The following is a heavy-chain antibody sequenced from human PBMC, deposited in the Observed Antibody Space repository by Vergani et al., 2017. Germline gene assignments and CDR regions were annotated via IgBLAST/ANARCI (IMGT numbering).Heavy chain of an antibody. V-gene: IGHV3-23*01. D-gene: IGHD1-26*01. CDR2: ISASGGTT. Sequence: EVQLLESGGGLVQPGESLRLSCTVSGFTFTSYGISWVRQAPGKGLEWVSCISASGGTTYYTDSVKGRFIMSRDISKNTLYLQMSSLRADDTAVYYCAKDRRRDWETPLFLFDYWGQGTLVAVSS. CDR3: AKDRRRDWETPLFLFDY. J-gene: IGHJ4*02. CDR1: GFTFTSYG.